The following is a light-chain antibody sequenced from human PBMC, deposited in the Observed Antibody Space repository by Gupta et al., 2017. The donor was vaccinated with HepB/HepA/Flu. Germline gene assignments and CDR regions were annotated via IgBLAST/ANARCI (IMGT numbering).Light chain of an antibody. V-gene: IGKV1-5*03. CDR2: KAS. CDR1: QSISNL. J-gene: IGKJ1*01. Sequence: DIQMTQSPSTLSASVGDRVTITCRASQSISNLLAWYQQKPGKAPNLLIYKASSLESGVPSRFSGSGSGTEFTLTISSLKPDDFATYYCQQYKTYAWTFGQGTKVEIK. CDR3: QQYKTYAWT.